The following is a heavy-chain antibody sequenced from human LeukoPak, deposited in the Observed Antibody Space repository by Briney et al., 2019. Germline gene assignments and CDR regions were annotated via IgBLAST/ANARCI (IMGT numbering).Heavy chain of an antibody. D-gene: IGHD5-18*01. J-gene: IGHJ4*02. CDR1: GFTFSSYS. CDR3: EKDLTAMTNFDS. CDR2: ITGNGDAA. Sequence: PGGSLRLSCAASGFTFSSYSMNWVRQAPGKGLEWVSTITGNGDAAYYADSVKGRFTISRDNSRNTLYLQMNSLRADDTAAYYCEKDLTAMTNFDSWGQGTLVTVSS. V-gene: IGHV3-23*01.